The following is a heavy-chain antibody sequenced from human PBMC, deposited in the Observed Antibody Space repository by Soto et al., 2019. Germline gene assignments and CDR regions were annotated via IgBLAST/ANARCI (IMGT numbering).Heavy chain of an antibody. CDR2: IWYDGSNK. CDR3: AREEGFGELIVYFDY. CDR1: GFTFSSYG. V-gene: IGHV3-33*01. D-gene: IGHD3-10*01. Sequence: QVQLVESGGGVVQPGRSLRLSCAASGFTFSSYGMHWVRQAPGKGLEWVAGIWYDGSNKYYADSVKGRFTISRDNSKNTLDLQMNGLRDEDTAVYYCAREEGFGELIVYFDYWGQGTLVTVSS. J-gene: IGHJ4*02.